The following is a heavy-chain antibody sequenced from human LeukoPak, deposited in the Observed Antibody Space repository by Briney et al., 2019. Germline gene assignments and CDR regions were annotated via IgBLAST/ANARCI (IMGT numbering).Heavy chain of an antibody. D-gene: IGHD3-3*01. CDR3: AREEALTIFGVVNDY. CDR2: INQRGST. CDR1: GGSFSGYY. J-gene: IGHJ4*02. Sequence: SETLSLTCAVYGGSFSGYYWSWVRQPPGKGVEWSGEINQRGSTKYNPSLKSRGTISVDTSKNQFSLKLSSVTAADTAVYYCAREEALTIFGVVNDYWGQGTLLTVSS. V-gene: IGHV4-34*01.